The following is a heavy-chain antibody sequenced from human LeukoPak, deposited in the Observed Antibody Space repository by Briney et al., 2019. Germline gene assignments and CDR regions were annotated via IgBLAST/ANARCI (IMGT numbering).Heavy chain of an antibody. CDR1: GGSISSYY. Sequence: SETLSFTCTVSGGSISSYYWSWIRQPPGKGLEWIGYIYYSGSTNYNPSLKSRVTISVDTSKNQFSLKLSSVTAADTAVYYCARDRGGLYGGNSLGYYFDYWGQGTLVTVSS. J-gene: IGHJ4*02. CDR2: IYYSGST. V-gene: IGHV4-59*01. D-gene: IGHD4-23*01. CDR3: ARDRGGLYGGNSLGYYFDY.